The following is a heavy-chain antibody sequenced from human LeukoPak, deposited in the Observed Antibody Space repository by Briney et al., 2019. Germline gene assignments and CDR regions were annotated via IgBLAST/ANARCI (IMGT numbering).Heavy chain of an antibody. CDR1: GGTFSSYA. CDR2: IIPIFGTA. CDR3: ATYCGGDCYSMGGWFDP. V-gene: IGHV1-69*01. Sequence: SVKVSCKASGGTFSSYAISWVRQAPGQGLEWMGGIIPIFGTANYAQRFQGRVTITADESTSTAYMELSSLRSEDTAVYYCATYCGGDCYSMGGWFDPWGQGTLVTASS. J-gene: IGHJ5*02. D-gene: IGHD2-21*02.